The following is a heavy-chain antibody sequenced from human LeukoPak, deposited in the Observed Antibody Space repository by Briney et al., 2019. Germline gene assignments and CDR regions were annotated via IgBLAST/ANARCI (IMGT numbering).Heavy chain of an antibody. CDR1: GGSISSNFYS. Sequence: SETLSLTCTVSGGSISSNFYSWGWIRQPPGKGLEWIGSIFYSGTTYYNPSLQSRVTISVDTSENQFSLKLSSVTAADTAVYYCGRHRNSGGGESPDVFDIWGQGTVVTVSS. CDR3: GRHRNSGGGESPDVFDI. V-gene: IGHV4-39*01. J-gene: IGHJ3*02. CDR2: IFYSGTT. D-gene: IGHD6-19*01.